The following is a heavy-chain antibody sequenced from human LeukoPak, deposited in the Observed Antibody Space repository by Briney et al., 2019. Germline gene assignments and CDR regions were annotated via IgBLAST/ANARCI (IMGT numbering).Heavy chain of an antibody. CDR3: AKDIDSSGYKQGPDY. Sequence: GGSLRLSCAASGFTFSSYGMHWVRQAPGKGLEWVAIISYDGSNKYYADSVKGRFTISRDNSKNTLYLQMNSLRAEDTALYYCAKDIDSSGYKQGPDYWGQGTLVTVSS. CDR2: ISYDGSNK. D-gene: IGHD3-22*01. CDR1: GFTFSSYG. J-gene: IGHJ4*02. V-gene: IGHV3-30*18.